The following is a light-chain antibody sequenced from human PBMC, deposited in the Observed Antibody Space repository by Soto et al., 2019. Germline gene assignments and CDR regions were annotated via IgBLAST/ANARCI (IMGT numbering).Light chain of an antibody. CDR3: QQYNSYWT. CDR2: DSS. CDR1: QSISSW. V-gene: IGKV1-5*01. J-gene: IGKJ1*01. Sequence: DIQMTQSPSTLSASVGDKVTITCRDSQSISSWLSWYQQKPGKAPKLLFYDSSSLESGFPSRFSGSVSGTEFTLSISSLQPDDFATYYCQQYNSYWTFGQGTKVDIK.